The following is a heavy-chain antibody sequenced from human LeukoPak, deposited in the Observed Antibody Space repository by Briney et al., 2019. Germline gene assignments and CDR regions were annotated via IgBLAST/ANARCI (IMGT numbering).Heavy chain of an antibody. CDR3: AGRAYYYDSSGYYHVDAFDI. J-gene: IGHJ3*02. CDR2: ISSSGST. V-gene: IGHV4-4*07. CDR1: GDSITYFY. D-gene: IGHD3-22*01. Sequence: PSETLSLTCSVSGDSITYFYWSWIRQAAGKGLEWIGRISSSGSTDYNASLKSRVTMSVDTSKNQFSLKLSSVTAADTAVYYCAGRAYYYDSSGYYHVDAFDIWGQGTMVTVSS.